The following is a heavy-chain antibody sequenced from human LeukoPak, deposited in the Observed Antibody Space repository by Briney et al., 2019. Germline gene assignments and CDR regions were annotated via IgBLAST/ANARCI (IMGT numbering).Heavy chain of an antibody. CDR2: IYYSGST. J-gene: IGHJ4*02. Sequence: KPSETLSLTCTVSGGSISSHYWSWIRQPPGKGLEWIGYIYYSGSTNYNPSLKSRVTISVDTSKNQFSLKLSSVTAADTAVYYCASLLQGFFDYWGQGTLVSVSS. CDR1: GGSISSHY. V-gene: IGHV4-59*11. CDR3: ASLLQGFFDY.